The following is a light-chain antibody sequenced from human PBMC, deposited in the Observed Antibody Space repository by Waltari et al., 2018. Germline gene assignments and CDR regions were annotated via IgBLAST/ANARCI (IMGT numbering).Light chain of an antibody. V-gene: IGKV3-11*01. CDR1: QSVSSY. Sequence: EIVLTQSLAPLSLSPGERATLSCRASQSVSSYFAWYQQKPGQAPRLLIYDASNRATGIPARFSGSGSGTDFTLTISSLEPEDFAVYYCQQRSNWPPTFGQGTRLEIK. CDR3: QQRSNWPPT. J-gene: IGKJ5*01. CDR2: DAS.